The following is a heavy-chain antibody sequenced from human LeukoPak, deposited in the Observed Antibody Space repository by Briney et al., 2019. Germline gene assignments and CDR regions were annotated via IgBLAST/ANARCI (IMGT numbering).Heavy chain of an antibody. D-gene: IGHD1-1*01. V-gene: IGHV3-7*04. J-gene: IGHJ4*02. CDR3: ARDYSLER. Sequence: PGGSLRLSCAASGFTFSTYWMSWVRQAPGKGLEWVGNINQDGSENYYVASVKGRFTISRNNTKNSLLQQMNSRRAEDTAVYCSARDYSLERWGQGTLVTVSS. CDR1: GFTFSTYW. CDR2: INQDGSEN.